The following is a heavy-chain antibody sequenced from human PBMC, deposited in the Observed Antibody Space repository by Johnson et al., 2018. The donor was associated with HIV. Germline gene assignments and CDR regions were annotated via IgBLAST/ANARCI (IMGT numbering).Heavy chain of an antibody. CDR1: GFTFDDYA. J-gene: IGHJ3*02. V-gene: IGHV3-9*01. CDR3: ARDQEWELRLTWGGDPFDI. CDR2: ISWTSGSI. Sequence: VYLVESGGGLVQPGRSLRLSCAASGFTFDDYAMHWVRQAPGKGLEWVSGISWTSGSIGYVGSVKGRFTISRDNAEKSLYLQMNSLRAEDTAVYYCARDQEWELRLTWGGDPFDIWGQGTMVTVSS. D-gene: IGHD1-26*01.